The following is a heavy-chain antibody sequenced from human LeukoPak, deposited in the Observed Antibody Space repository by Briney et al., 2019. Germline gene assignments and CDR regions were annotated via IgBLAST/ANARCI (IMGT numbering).Heavy chain of an antibody. CDR1: GYSFTNYG. V-gene: IGHV1-18*01. CDR2: MSAGNGDT. CDR3: ARDPVDWSGNYQPSPYFDY. Sequence: ASVKVSCKTSGYSFTNYGISWVRQVPGQGLEWMGWMSAGNGDTNYARKFQDRVTMTTDTSTSTAYMELRSLRSDDTAVYYCARDPVDWSGNYQPSPYFDYWGQGTLVIVSS. D-gene: IGHD1-26*01. J-gene: IGHJ4*02.